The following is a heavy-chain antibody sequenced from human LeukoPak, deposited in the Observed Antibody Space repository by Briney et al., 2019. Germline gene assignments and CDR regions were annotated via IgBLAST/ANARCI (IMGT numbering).Heavy chain of an antibody. CDR1: GGSISSYY. Sequence: SETLSLTSTVSGGSISSYYWSWIRQPPGKGLEWIGYIYTSGSTNYNPSLKSRVTISVDTSKNQFSLKLSSVTAADTAVYYCARQMLTGHFDYWGQGTLVTVSS. D-gene: IGHD3-9*01. J-gene: IGHJ4*02. CDR2: IYTSGST. V-gene: IGHV4-4*09. CDR3: ARQMLTGHFDY.